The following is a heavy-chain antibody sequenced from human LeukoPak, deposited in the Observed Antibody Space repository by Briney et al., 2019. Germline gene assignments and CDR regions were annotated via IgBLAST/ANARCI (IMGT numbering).Heavy chain of an antibody. D-gene: IGHD2-8*01. J-gene: IGHJ6*03. V-gene: IGHV3-23*01. Sequence: GGSLRLSCAASGFTFSNYAVSWVRQAPGKGLEWVSAISGRGDNTYYADSVRGRFTISRDSSKNILYLQLNSLRAEDTAVYYCAKDRCSNGIGCYYYYMDVWGKGTTVTISS. CDR3: AKDRCSNGIGCYYYYMDV. CDR2: ISGRGDNT. CDR1: GFTFSNYA.